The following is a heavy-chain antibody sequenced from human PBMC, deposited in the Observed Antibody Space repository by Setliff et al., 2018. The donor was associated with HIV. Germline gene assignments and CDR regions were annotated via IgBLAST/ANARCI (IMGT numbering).Heavy chain of an antibody. CDR1: GFTFSSYS. V-gene: IGHV3-21*01. Sequence: PGGSLRLSCAASGFTFSSYSMNWVRQAPGKGLEWVSSISSSSSYIYYADSVKGRFTISRDNAKNSLYLQMNSLRAEDTAVYYCARDPLMDWLDYFDYWGQGTLVTVSS. D-gene: IGHD3-9*01. J-gene: IGHJ4*02. CDR2: ISSSSSYI. CDR3: ARDPLMDWLDYFDY.